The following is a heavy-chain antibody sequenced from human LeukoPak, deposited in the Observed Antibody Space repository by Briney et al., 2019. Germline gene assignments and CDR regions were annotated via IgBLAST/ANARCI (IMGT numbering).Heavy chain of an antibody. Sequence: ASVKVSCKASGGTFSSYAISWVRQAPGQGLEWMGGIIPIFGTANYAQKFQGRVTITTDESTSTAYMELSSLRSEDTAVYYCARADPCGGDCYANFDYWGQGTLVTVSS. CDR2: IIPIFGTA. D-gene: IGHD2-21*02. J-gene: IGHJ4*02. CDR3: ARADPCGGDCYANFDY. V-gene: IGHV1-69*05. CDR1: GGTFSSYA.